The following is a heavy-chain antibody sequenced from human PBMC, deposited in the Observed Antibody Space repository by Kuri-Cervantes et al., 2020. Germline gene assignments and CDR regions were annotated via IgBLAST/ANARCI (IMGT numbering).Heavy chain of an antibody. CDR1: GGSISSYY. CDR2: IYTSGST. J-gene: IGHJ6*02. Sequence: GSLRLSCTVSGGSISSYYWSWIRQPAGKGLEWIGRIYTSGSTNYNPSLKSRVTMSVDTSKNQFSLKLSSVTAADTAVYYCARDSRLLWFGELFAYYGMDVWGQGTTDTVSS. D-gene: IGHD3-10*01. V-gene: IGHV4-4*07. CDR3: ARDSRLLWFGELFAYYGMDV.